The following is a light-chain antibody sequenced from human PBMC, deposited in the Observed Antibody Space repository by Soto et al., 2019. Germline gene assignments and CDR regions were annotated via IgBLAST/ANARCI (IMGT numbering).Light chain of an antibody. V-gene: IGKV3-20*01. CDR2: GAS. CDR3: HQYDGAPHT. Sequence: ENVLTQSPGTLSSSPGERATLSCRASQSVRNNYLAWYQKKPGQAPRLLIFGASIGATGIPDRFSGSGSGTDFTLTISRLEPEDFAVFYCHQYDGAPHTFGQGTKLEIK. J-gene: IGKJ2*01. CDR1: QSVRNNY.